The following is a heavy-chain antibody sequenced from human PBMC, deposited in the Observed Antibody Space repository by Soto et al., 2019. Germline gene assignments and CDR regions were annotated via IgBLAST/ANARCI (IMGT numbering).Heavy chain of an antibody. CDR1: GFTFSSYA. D-gene: IGHD3-22*01. Sequence: QVQLVESGGGVVQPGRSLRLSCAASGFTFSSYAMHWVRQAPGKGLEWVAVISYDGSNKYYADSVKGRFTISRDNSKNKLYLQMNSLRAEDTAVYYCARGSPLPPYYYDSSGYFDYWGQGTLVTVSS. V-gene: IGHV3-30-3*01. CDR3: ARGSPLPPYYYDSSGYFDY. J-gene: IGHJ4*02. CDR2: ISYDGSNK.